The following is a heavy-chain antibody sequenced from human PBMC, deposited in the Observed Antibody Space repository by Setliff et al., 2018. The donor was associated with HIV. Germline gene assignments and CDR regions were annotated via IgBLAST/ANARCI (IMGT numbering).Heavy chain of an antibody. CDR1: GGSFSGYY. J-gene: IGHJ4*02. V-gene: IGHV4-34*01. D-gene: IGHD1-26*01. CDR3: ARGKGGLVGPAEFDY. Sequence: PSETLSLTCAVYGGSFSGYYWNWIRQPPGNGLEWIGEINHSGSTEYNPSLKSRVTISIDTSNNQISLRLSSVTAADTAVYYCARGKGGLVGPAEFDYWGPGTLVTVSS. CDR2: INHSGST.